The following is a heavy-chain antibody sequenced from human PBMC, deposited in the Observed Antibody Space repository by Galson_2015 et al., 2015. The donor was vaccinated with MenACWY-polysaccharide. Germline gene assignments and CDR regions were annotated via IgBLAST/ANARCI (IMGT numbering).Heavy chain of an antibody. CDR1: GFTFSDYF. CDR2: ISLTSDSI. CDR3: ARSRLYYYDSSP. J-gene: IGHJ5*02. Sequence: SLRLSCAVSGFTFSDYFMDWVRQAPGKGLEWVSSISLTSDSIYYADSVKGRFTISRDNAKNSLYLQMNSLRAEDTAVYYCARSRLYYYDSSPWGQGTLVTVSS. V-gene: IGHV3-69-1*02. D-gene: IGHD3-22*01.